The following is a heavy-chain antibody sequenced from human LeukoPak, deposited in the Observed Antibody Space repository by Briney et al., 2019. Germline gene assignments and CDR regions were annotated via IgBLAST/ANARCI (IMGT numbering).Heavy chain of an antibody. V-gene: IGHV4-59*10. CDR2: IHTSGST. J-gene: IGHJ4*02. Sequence: SETLSLTCAVYGGSFSGYYWSWIRQPPGKGLEWIGRIHTSGSTNYIPSLKSRVTMSGDTSKNQFSLKLSSVTAADTAVYYCARDRYYYDSGGGRGLDYWGQGTLVTVPS. CDR3: ARDRYYYDSGGGRGLDY. CDR1: GGSFSGYY. D-gene: IGHD3-22*01.